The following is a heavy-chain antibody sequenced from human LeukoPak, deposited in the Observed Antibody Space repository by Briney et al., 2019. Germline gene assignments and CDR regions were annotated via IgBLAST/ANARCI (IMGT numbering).Heavy chain of an antibody. V-gene: IGHV3-15*01. CDR3: ATQGVLDAFDI. D-gene: IGHD3-10*01. CDR2: IKSRADGGTP. Sequence: GGSLRLSCAASGFTFSNYAMSWVRQAPGKGLEWVGRIKSRADGGTPDYAAPVTGRFTISRDDSNGTLFLQMNSLTTEDTAVYYCATQGVLDAFDIWGQGTMVIVSS. J-gene: IGHJ3*02. CDR1: GFTFSNYA.